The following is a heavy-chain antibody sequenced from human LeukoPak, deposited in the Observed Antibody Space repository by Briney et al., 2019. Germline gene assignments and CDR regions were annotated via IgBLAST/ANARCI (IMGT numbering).Heavy chain of an antibody. CDR2: IYTSGST. V-gene: IGHV4-61*02. J-gene: IGHJ5*02. CDR3: ARAPLMGYCSGGSCSSPNWFDP. Sequence: SETLSLTCTVSGGSISSGSYYWSWNRQPAGKGLEWIGRIYTSGSTNYNPSLKSRVTISVDTSKNQFSLKLSSVTAADTAVYYCARAPLMGYCSGGSCSSPNWFDPWGQGTLVTVSS. CDR1: GGSISSGSYY. D-gene: IGHD2-15*01.